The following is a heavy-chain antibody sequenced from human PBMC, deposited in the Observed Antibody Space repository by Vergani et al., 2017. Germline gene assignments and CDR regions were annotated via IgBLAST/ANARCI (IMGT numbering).Heavy chain of an antibody. CDR2: IIPIFGTA. Sequence: QVQLVQSGAEVKKPGSSVKVSCKASGGTFSSYAISWVRQAPGQGLEWMGGIIPIFGTANYAQKFQGRVTITADESTSTAYMELSSLRSEDTAVYYCARGPEDIVVVVAANAFDIWGQGTMVTVSS. CDR1: GGTFSSYA. V-gene: IGHV1-69*01. CDR3: ARGPEDIVVVVAANAFDI. D-gene: IGHD2-15*01. J-gene: IGHJ3*02.